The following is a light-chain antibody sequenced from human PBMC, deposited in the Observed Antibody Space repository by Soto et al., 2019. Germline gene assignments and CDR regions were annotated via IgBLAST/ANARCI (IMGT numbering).Light chain of an antibody. CDR2: DVT. Sequence: QSSLTQPRSVSGSPGQSVTISCTGTSSDVGVSRSVSWYQQHPGKAPKLIISDVTKRPSGVPYRFSGSKSGNKASLTISGLQAADEADYYCCSYTLTSTPIVFGTGTKVTVL. CDR1: SSDVGVSRS. V-gene: IGLV2-11*01. CDR3: CSYTLTSTPIV. J-gene: IGLJ1*01.